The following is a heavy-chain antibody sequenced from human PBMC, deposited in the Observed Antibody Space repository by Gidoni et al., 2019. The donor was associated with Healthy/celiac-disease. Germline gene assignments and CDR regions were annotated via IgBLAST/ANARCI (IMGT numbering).Heavy chain of an antibody. CDR1: GIPFDDYA. CDR3: AKDTRSLPLFGMDV. Sequence: EVQVVELGGGLVQPGRSLRLSWAASGIPFDDYAMRWVRQAPGKGLEWVSGISWNSGSIGYADSVKGRFTISRDNAKNSLYLQMNSLRTEDTALYYCAKDTRSLPLFGMDVWGQGTTVTVSS. V-gene: IGHV3-9*01. CDR2: ISWNSGSI. J-gene: IGHJ6*02.